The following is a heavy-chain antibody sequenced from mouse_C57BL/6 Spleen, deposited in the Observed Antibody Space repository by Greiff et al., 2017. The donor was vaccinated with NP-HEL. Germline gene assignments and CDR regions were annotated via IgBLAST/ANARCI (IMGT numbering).Heavy chain of an antibody. CDR1: GYTFTSYW. CDR2: IYPGSGST. V-gene: IGHV1-55*01. Sequence: QVQLQQPGAELVKPGASVKMSCKASGYTFTSYWITWVKQRPGQGLEWIGDIYPGSGSTNYNEKFKSKATLTVDTSSSTAYMQLSSLTSEDSAVYYCARSKGTSYYYFAYWGQGTLVTVSA. J-gene: IGHJ3*01. D-gene: IGHD1-1*01. CDR3: ARSKGTSYYYFAY.